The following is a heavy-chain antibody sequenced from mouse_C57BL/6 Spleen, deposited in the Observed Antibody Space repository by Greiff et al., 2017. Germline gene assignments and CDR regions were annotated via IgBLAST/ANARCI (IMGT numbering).Heavy chain of an antibody. Sequence: QVQLQQSGPELVKPGASVKLSCKASGYTFTSYWMHWVKQRPGQGLEWIGEIDPSDSYTNYNQKFKGKSTLTVDKSSSTAYMQLSSLTSEDSAVYYCARTRLGGWFAYWGQGTLVTVSA. CDR2: IDPSDSYT. CDR1: GYTFTSYW. J-gene: IGHJ3*01. CDR3: ARTRLGGWFAY. D-gene: IGHD4-1*01. V-gene: IGHV1-69*01.